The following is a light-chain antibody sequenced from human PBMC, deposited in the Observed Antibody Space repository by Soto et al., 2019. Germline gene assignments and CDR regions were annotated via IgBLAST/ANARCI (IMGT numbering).Light chain of an antibody. Sequence: QSALTQPASVSGSPGQSITISCTGTSSDVGGYSYVSWYQQHPGKTPKLMIYEVSNRPSGVSHRFSGSKSGNTASLTISGLQTEDEADYYCSSFSSITREVFGGGTKRPS. J-gene: IGLJ2*01. CDR3: SSFSSITREV. CDR2: EVS. CDR1: SSDVGGYSY. V-gene: IGLV2-14*01.